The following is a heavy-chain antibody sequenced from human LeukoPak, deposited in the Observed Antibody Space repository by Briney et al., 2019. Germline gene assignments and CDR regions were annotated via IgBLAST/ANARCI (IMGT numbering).Heavy chain of an antibody. Sequence: SQTLSLTCTVSGGSISSGGDYWPWIRQHPGKGLEWIGYIYYSGSTYYNPSLKSRVSISVDTSKSQFSLKLSSVTAADMAVYYCARDGAPYQEGWFDPWGQGTLVTVSS. CDR1: GGSISSGGDY. CDR3: ARDGAPYQEGWFDP. J-gene: IGHJ5*02. CDR2: IYYSGST. V-gene: IGHV4-31*03. D-gene: IGHD2-2*01.